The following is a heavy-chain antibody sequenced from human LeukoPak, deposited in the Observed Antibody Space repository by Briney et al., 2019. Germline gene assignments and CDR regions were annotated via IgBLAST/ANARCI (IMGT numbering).Heavy chain of an antibody. D-gene: IGHD3-10*02. CDR1: GFTFSRNS. CDR2: ISSSSIYI. CDR3: AELGITMIGGV. J-gene: IGHJ6*04. Sequence: GGSLRLSCAASGFTFSRNSMNWVRQAPGKGLEWVSSISSSSIYIYYADSVKGRFTISRYNAKNSLYLEMNSLRAEDTAIYYCAELGITMIGGVWGKGTTVTISS. V-gene: IGHV3-21*01.